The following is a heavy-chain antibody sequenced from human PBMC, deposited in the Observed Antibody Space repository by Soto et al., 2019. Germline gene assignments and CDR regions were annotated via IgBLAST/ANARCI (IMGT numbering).Heavy chain of an antibody. CDR1: GGSISSYD. V-gene: IGHV4-59*01. CDR3: ARDYNMVYANYFDY. CDR2: IYYSGST. D-gene: IGHD2-8*01. J-gene: IGHJ4*02. Sequence: SETLSLTCTVSGGSISSYDWSWIRQPPGKGLEWIGYIYYSGSTNYNPSLKSRVTISVDTSKNQFSLKLSSVTAADTAVYYCARDYNMVYANYFDYWGQGTLLTVSS.